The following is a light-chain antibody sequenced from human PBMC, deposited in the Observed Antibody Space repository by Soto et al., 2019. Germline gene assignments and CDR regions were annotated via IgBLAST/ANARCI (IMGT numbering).Light chain of an antibody. V-gene: IGKV3-20*01. CDR2: GAS. J-gene: IGKJ2*02. CDR3: QQYNSYYRT. CDR1: QSVSNNY. Sequence: EIVLTQSPGTLSLSPGERATLSCRASQSVSNNYLAWYQQKPGQAPRLLIYGASNRATGIPDRFSGSGSGTEFTLTISSLQPDDFATYYCQQYNSYYRTFGQGTKVDI.